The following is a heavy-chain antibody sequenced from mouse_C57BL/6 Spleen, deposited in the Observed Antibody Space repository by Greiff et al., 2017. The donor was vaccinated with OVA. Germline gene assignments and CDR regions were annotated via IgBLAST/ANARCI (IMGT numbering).Heavy chain of an antibody. V-gene: IGHV1-55*01. J-gene: IGHJ1*03. CDR1: GYTFTSYW. CDR3: ARRGDGYFRYFDV. Sequence: QVQLQQPGAELVKPGASVKMSCKASGYTFTSYWITWVKQRPGQGLEWIGDIYPGSGSTNYNEKFKSKATLTVDTSSSTAYMQLSSLTSEDSTVYYCARRGDGYFRYFDVWGTGTTVTVSS. CDR2: IYPGSGST. D-gene: IGHD2-3*01.